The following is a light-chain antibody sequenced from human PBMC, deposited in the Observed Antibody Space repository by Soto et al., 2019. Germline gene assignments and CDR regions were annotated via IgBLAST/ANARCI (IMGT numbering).Light chain of an antibody. CDR3: SSYTTTNTLGYV. V-gene: IGLV2-14*03. CDR2: DVS. J-gene: IGLJ1*01. Sequence: QSVLTQPASVSGSPGQSIAISCTGTSGDVGGYNYVSWYQQHPDKAPKLIIFDVSNRPSGISIRFSGSKSGNTASLTISGLQAEDEADYYSSSYTTTNTLGYVFGPGTKVTVL. CDR1: SGDVGGYNY.